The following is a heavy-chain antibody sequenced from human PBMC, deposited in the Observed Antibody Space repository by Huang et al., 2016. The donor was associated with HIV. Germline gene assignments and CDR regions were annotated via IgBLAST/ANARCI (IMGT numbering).Heavy chain of an antibody. D-gene: IGHD6-13*01. J-gene: IGHJ5*01. CDR3: AREGITPSGTEVSGFDF. Sequence: QVQLVQSGAEVKKPGASVTISCKASGFSILIYYIHWVRQAPGQGLERMGIVNPGGGGADYAQKFKGRGTMTRETSTRTLYMELSSLRSEDTAVYYCAREGITPSGTEVSGFDFWGQGTPVSVSS. CDR2: VNPGGGGA. V-gene: IGHV1-46*03. CDR1: GFSILIYY.